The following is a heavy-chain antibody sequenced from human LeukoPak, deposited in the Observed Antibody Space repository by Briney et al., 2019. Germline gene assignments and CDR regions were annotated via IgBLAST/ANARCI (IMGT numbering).Heavy chain of an antibody. CDR1: GGSISSYY. CDR2: IYYSGST. D-gene: IGHD1-1*01. J-gene: IGHJ5*02. Sequence: PSETLSLTCTVSGGSISSYYWSWIRQPPGKGLEWIGYIYYSGSTNYNPSFKSRVTISVDTSKNQFSLKLSSVTAADTAVYYCATLTTPGWFNPWGQGTLVTVSS. V-gene: IGHV4-59*12. CDR3: ATLTTPGWFNP.